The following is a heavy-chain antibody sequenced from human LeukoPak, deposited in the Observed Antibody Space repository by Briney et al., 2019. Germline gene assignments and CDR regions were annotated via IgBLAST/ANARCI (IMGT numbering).Heavy chain of an antibody. Sequence: GGSLRLSCAASGFTFSSYAMTWVRQAPGKGPEWLSGISGSGGTTYYADSVKGRFTISRDNSKNTLSLQMNSLRAADTAVYYCGKVVWTVSGPTDYWGQGTLVAVSS. V-gene: IGHV3-23*01. CDR2: ISGSGGTT. D-gene: IGHD1-1*01. J-gene: IGHJ4*02. CDR1: GFTFSSYA. CDR3: GKVVWTVSGPTDY.